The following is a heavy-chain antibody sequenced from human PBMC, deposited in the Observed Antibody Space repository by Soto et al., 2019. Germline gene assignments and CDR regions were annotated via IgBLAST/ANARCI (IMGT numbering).Heavy chain of an antibody. J-gene: IGHJ5*02. V-gene: IGHV4-30-2*01. CDR2: IYHSGST. CDR3: ARGYYLERDNWFDP. Sequence: QLQLQESGSGLVKPSQTLSLTCAVSGGSISSGGYSWSWIRQPPGKGLEWIGYIYHSGSTYYNPSLKSRVTISVDRSKNQFSLQLSSVTAADTAVYYCARGYYLERDNWFDPWGQGTLVTVSS. CDR1: GGSISSGGYS. D-gene: IGHD3-3*01.